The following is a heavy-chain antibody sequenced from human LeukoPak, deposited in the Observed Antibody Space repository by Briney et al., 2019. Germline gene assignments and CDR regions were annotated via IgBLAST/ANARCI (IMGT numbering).Heavy chain of an antibody. CDR2: IYYSGST. CDR1: GGSISSSSYY. Sequence: ETLSLTCTVSGGSISSSSYYWGWIRQPPGKGLEWIGSIYYSGSTYYSPSLESRVTISIDTSKNQFSLRLSSVTAADTAAYYCARAISYSGSRGWFDPWGQGTLVTVSS. V-gene: IGHV4-39*07. J-gene: IGHJ5*02. D-gene: IGHD1-26*01. CDR3: ARAISYSGSRGWFDP.